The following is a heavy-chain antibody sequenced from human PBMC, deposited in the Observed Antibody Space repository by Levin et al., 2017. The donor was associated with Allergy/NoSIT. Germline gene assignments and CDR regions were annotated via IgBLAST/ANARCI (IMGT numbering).Heavy chain of an antibody. J-gene: IGHJ4*02. D-gene: IGHD4-17*01. CDR3: ARVPRGSTVTTCFDY. CDR1: GYTFTSYG. Sequence: GESLKISCKASGYTFTSYGISWVRQAPGQGLEWMGWISAYNGNTNYAQKLQGRVTMTTDTSTSTAYMELRSLRSDDTAVYYCARVPRGSTVTTCFDYWGQGTLVTVSS. V-gene: IGHV1-18*01. CDR2: ISAYNGNT.